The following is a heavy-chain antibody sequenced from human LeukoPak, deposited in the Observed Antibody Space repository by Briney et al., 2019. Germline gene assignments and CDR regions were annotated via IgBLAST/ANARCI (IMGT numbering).Heavy chain of an antibody. CDR2: IYYSGST. CDR3: ARSYDFWSGYDAFDI. J-gene: IGHJ3*02. CDR1: GGSISSYY. D-gene: IGHD3-3*01. Sequence: SETLSLTCTVSGGSISSYYWSWIRQPPGKGLEWIGYIYYSGSTNYNPSLKSRVTISVDTSKNQFFLKLSSVTAADTAVYYCARSYDFWSGYDAFDIWGQGTMVTVSS. V-gene: IGHV4-59*01.